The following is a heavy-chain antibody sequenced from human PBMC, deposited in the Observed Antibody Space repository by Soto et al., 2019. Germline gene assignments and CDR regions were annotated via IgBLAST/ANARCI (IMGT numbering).Heavy chain of an antibody. CDR3: ARDRRYSSGWYLGWFDP. CDR2: IYHSGST. CDR1: GGSISGSNW. J-gene: IGHJ5*02. Sequence: PSETLSLTCAVSGGSISGSNWWSWVRQPPGRGLEWIGEIYHSGSTYYNPSLKSRVTISVDTSKNQFSLKLSSVTAADTAVYYCARDRRYSSGWYLGWFDPWGQGTLVTVSS. D-gene: IGHD6-19*01. V-gene: IGHV4-4*02.